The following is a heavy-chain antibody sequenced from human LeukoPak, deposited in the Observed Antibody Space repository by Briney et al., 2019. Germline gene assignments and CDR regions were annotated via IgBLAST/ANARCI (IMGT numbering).Heavy chain of an antibody. CDR1: RFTFSGSA. D-gene: IGHD3-10*01. CDR3: TGNYYGSGSYADFDY. Sequence: GGSLRLSCAASRFTFSGSALHWVRQASGKGLEWVGRIRSTANGYATAYAASVKGRFTISGDDSKNTAYLQMDSLKTEDTAVYYCTGNYYGSGSYADFDYWGQGTLVTVSS. CDR2: IRSTANGYAT. V-gene: IGHV3-73*01. J-gene: IGHJ4*02.